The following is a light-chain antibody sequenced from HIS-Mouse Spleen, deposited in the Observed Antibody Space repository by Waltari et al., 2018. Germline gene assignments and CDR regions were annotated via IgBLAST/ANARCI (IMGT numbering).Light chain of an antibody. J-gene: IGLJ2*01. Sequence: QSALTQPASVSGSPGQSITISCTGTSSDVGSYNLVSWYQQHPGKAPKLMIYEGSKRPSGVSTRFSGSKSGNTASLTISGLQAEDEADYYCCSYAGSSTFEVFGGGTKLTVL. CDR1: SSDVGSYNL. CDR3: CSYAGSSTFEV. V-gene: IGLV2-23*03. CDR2: EGS.